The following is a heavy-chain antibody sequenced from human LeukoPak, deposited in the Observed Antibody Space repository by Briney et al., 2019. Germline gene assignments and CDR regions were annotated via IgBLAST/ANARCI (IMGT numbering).Heavy chain of an antibody. CDR3: ARQPHAFDNWFDS. CDR1: DGSISSGSYY. Sequence: SETLSLTCTVSDGSISSGSYYWGWIRQPPGKGLEWIANIHYSGITYYNPSLKSRVTISVDTSKNQFSLKLASVTAADTAFYYCARQPHAFDNWFDSWGQGTLVTVSS. V-gene: IGHV4-39*01. D-gene: IGHD3-10*01. J-gene: IGHJ5*01. CDR2: IHYSGIT.